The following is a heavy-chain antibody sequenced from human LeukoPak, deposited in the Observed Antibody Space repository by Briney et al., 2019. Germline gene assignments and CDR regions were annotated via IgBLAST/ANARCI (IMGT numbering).Heavy chain of an antibody. CDR1: GYTFTSYG. CDR2: IIPIFGTA. Sequence: VASVKVSCKASGYTFTSYGISWVRQAPGQGLEWMGGIIPIFGTANYAQKFQGRVTITADESTSTAYMELSSLRSEDTAVYYCARERVSEGYCSGGSCYSYPFLLDYWGQGTLVTVSS. CDR3: ARERVSEGYCSGGSCYSYPFLLDY. V-gene: IGHV1-69*13. J-gene: IGHJ4*02. D-gene: IGHD2-15*01.